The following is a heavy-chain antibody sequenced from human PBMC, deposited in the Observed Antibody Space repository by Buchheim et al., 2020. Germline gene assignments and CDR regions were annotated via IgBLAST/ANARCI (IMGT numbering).Heavy chain of an antibody. V-gene: IGHV3-33*01. CDR1: GFTFRTYG. Sequence: QVQLVESGGAVVQSGKSLRLSCTASGFTFRTYGIHWVRQAPGRGLEWVAVVWSDGSEKYYADPVKGRFTMSRDNPKNTVSVQMNSLRAEDAAVYYCARGHNYYGSSGFDFWGQGT. D-gene: IGHD3-22*01. CDR2: VWSDGSEK. J-gene: IGHJ4*02. CDR3: ARGHNYYGSSGFDF.